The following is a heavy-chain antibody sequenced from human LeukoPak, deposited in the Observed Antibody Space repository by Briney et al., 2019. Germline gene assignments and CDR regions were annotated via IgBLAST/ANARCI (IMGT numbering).Heavy chain of an antibody. D-gene: IGHD2-15*01. CDR1: GRSVSSHY. Sequence: SEPLSLTCTVSGRSVSSHYWTWIRQSPVKGLEWIAHMSSCGSTRYSPSLKTRVTISIDTYRTQFSMKLTSVTAADTAVYYCGRDALVGHISYYYMDVWGKGTTVTVSS. CDR3: GRDALVGHISYYYMDV. J-gene: IGHJ6*03. CDR2: MSSCGST. V-gene: IGHV4-59*02.